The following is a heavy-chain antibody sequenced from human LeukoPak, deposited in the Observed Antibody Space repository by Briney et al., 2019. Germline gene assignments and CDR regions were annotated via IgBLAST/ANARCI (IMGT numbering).Heavy chain of an antibody. CDR3: ARDRHYYDSSGYGY. CDR1: GFTFIDYY. Sequence: PGGSLRLSCAAAGFTFIDYYMSWIRQAPGKGLEGVSYISSSGSTIYYADSVKGRFTISRDNAKNSLYLQMNSMRAQEKPMSYCARDRHYYDSSGYGYWGQGTLVTVSS. V-gene: IGHV3-11*01. CDR2: ISSSGSTI. J-gene: IGHJ4*02. D-gene: IGHD3-22*01.